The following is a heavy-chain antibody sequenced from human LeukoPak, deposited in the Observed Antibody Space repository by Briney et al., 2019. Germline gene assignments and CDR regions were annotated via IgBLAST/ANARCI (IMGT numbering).Heavy chain of an antibody. CDR3: VRVSGSYGY. J-gene: IGHJ4*02. Sequence: GGSLRLSCAASGFTFSSYAMHWVRQALGKGLEYVSAISSNGGSTFYANSVKGRFTISRDTSKNTLYLQMGSLRADDMAVYYCVRVSGSYGYWGQGTLVTVSS. CDR2: ISSNGGST. V-gene: IGHV3-64*01. CDR1: GFTFSSYA. D-gene: IGHD1-26*01.